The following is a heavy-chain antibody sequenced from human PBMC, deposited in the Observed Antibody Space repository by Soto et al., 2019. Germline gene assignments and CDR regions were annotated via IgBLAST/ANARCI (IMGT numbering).Heavy chain of an antibody. J-gene: IGHJ4*02. CDR3: ARVKYSSSSVWGGFDY. D-gene: IGHD6-6*01. CDR2: IIPDGGST. V-gene: IGHV1-46*01. CDR1: GYTFTTHY. Sequence: QVQLVQSGAEVKRPGASVKVSCRASGYTFTTHYMHWVRQAPGQGPECLGFIIPDGGSTNYPQKFQGRVTMTRDTSTSTVYMELSSLRSEDTAVYYCARVKYSSSSVWGGFDYWGQGTLVTVSS.